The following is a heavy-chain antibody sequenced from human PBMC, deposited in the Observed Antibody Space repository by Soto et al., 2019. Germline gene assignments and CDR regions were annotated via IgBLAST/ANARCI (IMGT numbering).Heavy chain of an antibody. V-gene: IGHV3-23*01. D-gene: IGHD6-13*01. CDR1: GFTFSRYA. CDR2: ISGSGGST. CDR3: AKMSSRLWDY. Sequence: PGGALRLSCAASGFTFSRYALRWGRQAPGKGLEWVSAISGSGGSTYYADSVKGRFTISRDNSKNTLYLQMNSLRAEDTAVYYCAKMSSRLWDYWGQGTLVTVSS. J-gene: IGHJ4*02.